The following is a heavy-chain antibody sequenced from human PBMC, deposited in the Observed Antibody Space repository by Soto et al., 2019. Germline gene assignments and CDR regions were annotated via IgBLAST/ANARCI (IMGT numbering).Heavy chain of an antibody. Sequence: QVQLVQSGAEVKKPGSSVKVSCKASGGTFSSYTISWVRQAPGQGLEWMGRIIPILGIANYAQKFQGRVTXTXVKSTSTAYMELSSLRSEATAVYYCARAESGGGDRYWGQGTLVTVSS. V-gene: IGHV1-69*02. CDR1: GGTFSSYT. D-gene: IGHD2-21*02. CDR2: IIPILGIA. CDR3: ARAESGGGDRY. J-gene: IGHJ4*02.